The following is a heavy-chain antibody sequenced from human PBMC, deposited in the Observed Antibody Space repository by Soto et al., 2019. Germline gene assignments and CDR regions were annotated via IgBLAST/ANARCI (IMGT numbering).Heavy chain of an antibody. J-gene: IGHJ2*01. CDR3: ATIAVTGKWYFDL. V-gene: IGHV3-23*01. Sequence: EVQLLESGGGLVQPGGSLRLSCAASGFAFSSYPMSWVRQAPGKGLEWVSSISVSGGLTYYADSVKGRFTNARDNSMNTLYLQMNSLGAEDTAVYYCATIAVTGKWYFDLWGRGTLVTVSS. D-gene: IGHD6-19*01. CDR1: GFAFSSYP. CDR2: ISVSGGLT.